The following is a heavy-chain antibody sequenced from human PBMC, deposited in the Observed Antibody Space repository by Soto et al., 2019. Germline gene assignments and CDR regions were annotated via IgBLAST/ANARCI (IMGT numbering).Heavy chain of an antibody. CDR2: MHYSGST. CDR1: GGSISGNY. D-gene: IGHD1-26*01. CDR3: ARSGGELLNWNFDL. Sequence: QVQLQESGPILVKPSETLSLTCTVSGGSISGNYWNWIRQPPGKGLEWIAYMHYSGSTKYNPSLKSRIATSVDTSKNQLSLKLTSVTAADTAVYYCARSGGELLNWNFDLWGRGTLVCVSS. J-gene: IGHJ2*01. V-gene: IGHV4-59*01.